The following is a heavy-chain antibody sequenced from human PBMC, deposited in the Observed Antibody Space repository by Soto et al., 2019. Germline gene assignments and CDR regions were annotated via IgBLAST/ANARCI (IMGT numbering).Heavy chain of an antibody. CDR2: ISYDGSNK. CDR3: AKVVGSF. V-gene: IGHV3-30*18. J-gene: IGHJ4*02. D-gene: IGHD3-10*01. Sequence: HPGGSLRLSCAASGFTFSSFAMHWVRQAPGKGLEWVAVISYDGSNKYYADSVKGRFTISRDNSKNTLFLQMNILRAEDTAVYYCAKVVGSFWGQGTLVTV. CDR1: GFTFSSFA.